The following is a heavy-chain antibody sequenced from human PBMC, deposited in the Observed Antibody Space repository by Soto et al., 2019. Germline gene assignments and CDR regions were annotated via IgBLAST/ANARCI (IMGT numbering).Heavy chain of an antibody. Sequence: LRLSCAASGFTFSSYSMNWVRQAPGKGLEWVSSISSSSSYIYYADSVKGRFTISRDNAKNSLYLQMNSLRAEDTAVYYCARDEKVRGYYCYYYMDVWGKGTTVTVSS. D-gene: IGHD3-10*01. J-gene: IGHJ6*03. CDR1: GFTFSSYS. V-gene: IGHV3-21*01. CDR3: ARDEKVRGYYCYYYMDV. CDR2: ISSSSSYI.